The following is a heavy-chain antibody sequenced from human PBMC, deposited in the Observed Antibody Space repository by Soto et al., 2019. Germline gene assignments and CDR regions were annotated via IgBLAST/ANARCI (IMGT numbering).Heavy chain of an antibody. Sequence: SETLCITCSFSVGSISGSYWSWIRQSPGKGLEWLGYVYYTGSTNYSPSLRSRVSISVDTSKNEFSLRLSSVTAADTAVYFCARSVAVPGAHIDYWGQGTKVTVSS. J-gene: IGHJ4*02. V-gene: IGHV4-59*01. CDR2: VYYTGST. CDR1: VGSISGSY. CDR3: ARSVAVPGAHIDY. D-gene: IGHD6-19*01.